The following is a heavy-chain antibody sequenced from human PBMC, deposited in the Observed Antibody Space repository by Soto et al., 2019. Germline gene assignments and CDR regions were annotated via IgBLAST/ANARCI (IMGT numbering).Heavy chain of an antibody. Sequence: SETLCLTCNVSGGSISSYYWSWIRQPPGKGLEWIGYMHYSGSTNNNPSLKSRATISADTTKNQFSLKLSSVTAADTAVYYCAAGIAARPSHYYYYGMDVWGQGTTVTVSS. CDR1: GGSISSYY. V-gene: IGHV4-59*01. CDR3: AAGIAARPSHYYYYGMDV. D-gene: IGHD6-6*01. CDR2: MHYSGST. J-gene: IGHJ6*02.